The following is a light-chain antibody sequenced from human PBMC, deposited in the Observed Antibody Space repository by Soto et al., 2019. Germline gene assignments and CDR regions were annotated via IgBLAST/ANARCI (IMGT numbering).Light chain of an antibody. Sequence: DIVMTQSPATLSVSPWERATLSCRASQSLNTKLAWYQQKPGQAPRLLISGATARAPGIPARFSGSGSGTDFTLTISSLEPEDFAVYYCQQRSNWPPTFGGGTKVDIK. J-gene: IGKJ4*01. CDR2: GAT. V-gene: IGKV3-15*01. CDR3: QQRSNWPPT. CDR1: QSLNTK.